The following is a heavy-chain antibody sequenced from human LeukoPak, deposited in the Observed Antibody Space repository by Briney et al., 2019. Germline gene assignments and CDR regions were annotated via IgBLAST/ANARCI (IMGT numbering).Heavy chain of an antibody. J-gene: IGHJ4*02. CDR3: AKGLASRYHTKPFDY. V-gene: IGHV3-11*05. D-gene: IGHD3-3*02. Sequence: GRFTISRDNAKESLYLQMSSLRAEDTAVYYCAKGLASRYHTKPFDYWGQGTLVTVSS.